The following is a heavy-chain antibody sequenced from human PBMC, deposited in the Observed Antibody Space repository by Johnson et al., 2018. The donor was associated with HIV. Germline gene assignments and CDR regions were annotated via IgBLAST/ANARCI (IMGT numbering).Heavy chain of an antibody. J-gene: IGHJ3*02. CDR1: GFTFSDYY. CDR2: MSSSGSTI. V-gene: IGHV3-11*04. D-gene: IGHD6-13*01. CDR3: AREPSIAAAGGDGAFDI. Sequence: VQLVESGGGLVKPVGSLRLSCAASGFTFSDYYMSWIRQAPGKGLEWISYMSSSGSTIYHAESVKVRFTISRDNAKNSLYLQMNSLRVEDTAVYYCAREPSIAAAGGDGAFDIWGRGTMLTVSS.